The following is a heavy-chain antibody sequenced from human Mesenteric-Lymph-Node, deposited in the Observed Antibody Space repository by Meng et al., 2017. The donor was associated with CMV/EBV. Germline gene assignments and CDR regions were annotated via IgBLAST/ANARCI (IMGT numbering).Heavy chain of an antibody. V-gene: IGHV3-9*01. Sequence: SLKISCAASGFTFGDYAMHWVRLAPGKGLEWVSGISWNSGNIGYADSVKGRFTISRDNAKDSLYLQMNSLRAEDTAVYYCARGYGDHGKYYFDYWGQGTLVTVSS. J-gene: IGHJ4*02. D-gene: IGHD4-17*01. CDR3: ARGYGDHGKYYFDY. CDR1: GFTFGDYA. CDR2: ISWNSGNI.